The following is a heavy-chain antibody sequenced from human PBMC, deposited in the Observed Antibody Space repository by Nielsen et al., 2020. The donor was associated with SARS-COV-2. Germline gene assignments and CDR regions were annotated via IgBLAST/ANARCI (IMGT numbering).Heavy chain of an antibody. CDR1: GGSISSRGYY. CDR3: AREGGYSST. Sequence: SETLSLTCRISGGSISSRGYYWSWIRQPLGKGLEWIGYIYYSGSTNYNPSLKSRVTISVDTSKNQFSLKLSSVTAADTAVYYCAREGGYSSTWGQGTLVTVSS. CDR2: IYYSGST. V-gene: IGHV4-61*08. D-gene: IGHD6-13*01. J-gene: IGHJ5*02.